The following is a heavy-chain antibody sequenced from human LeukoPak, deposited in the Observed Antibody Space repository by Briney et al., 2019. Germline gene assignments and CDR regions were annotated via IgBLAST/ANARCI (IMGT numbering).Heavy chain of an antibody. D-gene: IGHD1-26*01. CDR1: GFTFRNHY. V-gene: IGHV3-11*01. CDR3: ARGPPSGSPVYYYYYMDV. J-gene: IGHJ6*03. CDR2: IGASGSTI. Sequence: GGSLRLSCAASGFTFRNHYMSWIRQAPGKGPEWVAYIGASGSTIYYTDSVKGRFTISRDNAKNLLYLQMSSLRVEDTAVYYCARGPPSGSPVYYYYYMDVWGKGTAVTVSS.